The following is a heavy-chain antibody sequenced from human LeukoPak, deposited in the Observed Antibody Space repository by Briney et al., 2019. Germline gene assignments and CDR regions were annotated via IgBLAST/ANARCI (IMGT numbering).Heavy chain of an antibody. CDR2: ISSSGSTI. D-gene: IGHD3-10*02. CDR1: GFTFSSYG. CDR3: AELGITMIGGV. J-gene: IGHJ6*04. V-gene: IGHV3-48*04. Sequence: GGSLRLSCAAPGFTFSSYGMNWVRQAPGKGLEWVSYISSSGSTIYYADSVKGRFTISRDNAKNSLYLQMNSLRAEDTAVYYCAELGITMIGGVWGKGTTVTISS.